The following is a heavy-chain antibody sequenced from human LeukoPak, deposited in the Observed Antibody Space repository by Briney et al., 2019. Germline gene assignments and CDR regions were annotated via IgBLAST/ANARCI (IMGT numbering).Heavy chain of an antibody. D-gene: IGHD2-8*01. CDR3: ARVDHLLTFDY. J-gene: IGHJ4*02. Sequence: ASVKVSCKASGYTFTSDYMHWVRQAPGQGLEWMGIINPSGGSTSYAQKFQGRVTMTRDTSTSTVYMELSSLRSEDTAVYYCARVDHLLTFDYWGQGTLVTVSS. CDR2: INPSGGST. CDR1: GYTFTSDY. V-gene: IGHV1-46*01.